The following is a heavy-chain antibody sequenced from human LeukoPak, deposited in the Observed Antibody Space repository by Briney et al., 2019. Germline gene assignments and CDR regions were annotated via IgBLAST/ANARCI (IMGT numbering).Heavy chain of an antibody. CDR3: ATLYDFWSGYPVNWFDP. J-gene: IGHJ5*02. V-gene: IGHV4-34*01. D-gene: IGHD3-3*01. CDR1: GGSFSGYY. Sequence: SETLSLTCAVYGGSFSGYYWSWIRQPPGKGLEWIGEINHSGSANYNPSLKSRVTISVDTSKNQFSLKLSSVTAADTAVYYRATLYDFWSGYPVNWFDPWGQGTLVTVSS. CDR2: INHSGSA.